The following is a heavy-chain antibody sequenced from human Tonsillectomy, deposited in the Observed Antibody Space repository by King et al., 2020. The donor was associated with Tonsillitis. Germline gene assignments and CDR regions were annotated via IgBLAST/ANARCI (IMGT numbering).Heavy chain of an antibody. J-gene: IGHJ4*02. V-gene: IGHV3-21*01. CDR1: GFTFSIYS. CDR2: IRSSSSYI. CDR3: ARVRYDSRGYCYVDY. D-gene: IGHD3-22*01. Sequence: VQLVESGGGLVKPGGSLRLSCAASGFTFSIYSMNGVRQAPGKGLEWVSSIRSSSSYIYYADSVKGRFTISRENAKNSLYLQMNSLRAEDTAVYYCARVRYDSRGYCYVDYWGQGTLVTVSS.